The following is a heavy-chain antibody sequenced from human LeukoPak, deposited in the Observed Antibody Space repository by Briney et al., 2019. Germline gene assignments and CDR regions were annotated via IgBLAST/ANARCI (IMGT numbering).Heavy chain of an antibody. CDR2: INPNSGGT. Sequence: GASVKVYCKASGYTFTGYYMHWVRQAPGQGLEWMGWINPNSGGTNYAQKFQGRVTMTRDTSISTAYMELSRLRSDDTAVYYCARDLEQQLVRYYYYYGMDVWGQGTTVTVSS. CDR3: ARDLEQQLVRYYYYYGMDV. CDR1: GYTFTGYY. V-gene: IGHV1-2*02. J-gene: IGHJ6*02. D-gene: IGHD6-13*01.